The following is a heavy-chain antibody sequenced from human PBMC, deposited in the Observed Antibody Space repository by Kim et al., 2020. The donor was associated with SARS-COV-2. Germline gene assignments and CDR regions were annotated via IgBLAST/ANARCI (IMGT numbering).Heavy chain of an antibody. CDR1: GYTFTSFD. CDR3: ARRNTVTTRTLDY. CDR2: MNRNSGNT. J-gene: IGHJ4*02. Sequence: ASVKVSCKASGYTFTSFDINWVRQATGQGLEWVGWMNRNSGNTGSAQKFQGRLTMTRNTPITTAYMELSSLRSEDTAVYYCARRNTVTTRTLDYWGQGTLVPVSS. V-gene: IGHV1-8*01. D-gene: IGHD4-17*01.